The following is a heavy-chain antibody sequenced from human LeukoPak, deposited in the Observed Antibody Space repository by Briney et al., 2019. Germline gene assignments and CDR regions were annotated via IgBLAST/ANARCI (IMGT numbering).Heavy chain of an antibody. V-gene: IGHV6-1*01. D-gene: IGHD6-19*01. Sequence: SQTLSLTCAISGDSVSSNSAAWNWIRQSSSRGLEWLGRTYYRSQWYTNYAVSVKSRITINSDTSKNQFSLHLSSVTPEDTAVYYCARGAVAHYDYWGQGTLVTVSS. CDR1: GDSVSSNSAA. J-gene: IGHJ4*02. CDR2: TYYRSQWYT. CDR3: ARGAVAHYDY.